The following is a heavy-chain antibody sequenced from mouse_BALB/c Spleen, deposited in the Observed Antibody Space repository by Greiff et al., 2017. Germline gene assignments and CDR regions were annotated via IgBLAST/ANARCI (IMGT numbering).Heavy chain of an antibody. V-gene: IGHV5-6-5*01. CDR3: ARRGEYGNFAWFAY. Sequence: EVNLVESGGGLVKPGGSLKLSCAASGFTFSSYAMSWVRQTPEKRLEWVASISSGGSTYYPDSVKGRFTISRDNARNILYLQMSSLRSEDTAMYYCARRGEYGNFAWFAYWGQGTLVTVSA. CDR2: ISSGGST. J-gene: IGHJ3*01. D-gene: IGHD2-1*01. CDR1: GFTFSSYA.